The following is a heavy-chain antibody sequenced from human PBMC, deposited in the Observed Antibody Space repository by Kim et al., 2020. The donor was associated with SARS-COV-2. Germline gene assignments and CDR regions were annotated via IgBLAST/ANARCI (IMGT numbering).Heavy chain of an antibody. D-gene: IGHD6-13*01. CDR2: T. J-gene: IGHJ4*02. CDR3: AKYGSSWSLDY. V-gene: IGHV1-3*01. Sequence: TTYSQTCQDRVTISSATSASTAYMELSSLTSEDTAVYYCAKYGSSWSLDYWGQGTLVTVSS.